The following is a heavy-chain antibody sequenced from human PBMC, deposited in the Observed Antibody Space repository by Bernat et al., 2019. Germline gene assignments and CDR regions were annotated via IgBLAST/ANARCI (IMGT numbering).Heavy chain of an antibody. J-gene: IGHJ4*02. CDR3: AKPYYDFWSGYYTGGLDY. Sequence: EVQLLESGGGLVQPGGSLRLSCAASGFTFSSYAMSWVRQAPGKGLEWVSAISGSGGSTYYADSVKGRFTISRDKSKNTLYLKMNSLRAEDTALYYCAKPYYDFWSGYYTGGLDYWGQGTLVTVSS. D-gene: IGHD3-3*01. CDR1: GFTFSSYA. CDR2: ISGSGGST. V-gene: IGHV3-23*01.